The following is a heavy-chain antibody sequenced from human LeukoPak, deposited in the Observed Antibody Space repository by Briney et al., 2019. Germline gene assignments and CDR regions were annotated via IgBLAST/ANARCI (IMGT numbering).Heavy chain of an antibody. CDR1: GFTFSNYG. CDR2: VANDGRDK. D-gene: IGHD6-13*01. Sequence: GRSLRLSCAASGFTFSNYGMHWVRQAPGKGLEWVAVVANDGRDKRYADSVKGRFTISRDNSKNTVYPQMNSLRAEDTAVYYCAKDLNVAAAGYYFDYWGQGTLVTVSS. J-gene: IGHJ4*02. CDR3: AKDLNVAAAGYYFDY. V-gene: IGHV3-30*18.